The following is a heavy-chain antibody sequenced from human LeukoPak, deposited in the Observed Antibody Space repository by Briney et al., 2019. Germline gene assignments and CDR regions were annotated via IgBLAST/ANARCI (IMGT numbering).Heavy chain of an antibody. CDR3: ARGEAAAGPYYFDY. CDR2: IKQDGSEK. CDR1: GFTFSSYW. Sequence: PGGSLRLSCAASGFTFSSYWMSWVRQAPGKGLEWVANIKQDGSEKYYVDSVKGRFTISRDNAKNSLYLQMNSLRAEDTAVYYCARGEAAAGPYYFDYWGQGTLVTVSS. V-gene: IGHV3-7*01. J-gene: IGHJ4*02. D-gene: IGHD6-13*01.